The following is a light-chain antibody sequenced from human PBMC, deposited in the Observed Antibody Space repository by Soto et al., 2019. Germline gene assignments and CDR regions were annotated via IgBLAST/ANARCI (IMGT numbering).Light chain of an antibody. V-gene: IGKV3-11*01. J-gene: IGKJ2*02. CDR2: DAS. CDR1: QSVSSSY. Sequence: EIALTQSPGTLSLSPGERATLSCRASQSVSSSYLAWYQHKPGQAPRLLIYDASNRATGIPARFSASGSGTDFTLTISSLEPEDFAVYYCQHRSSWPRTFGQGTKV. CDR3: QHRSSWPRT.